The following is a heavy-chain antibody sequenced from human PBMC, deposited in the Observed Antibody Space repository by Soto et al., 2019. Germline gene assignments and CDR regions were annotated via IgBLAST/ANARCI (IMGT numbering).Heavy chain of an antibody. J-gene: IGHJ4*02. D-gene: IGHD1-26*01. V-gene: IGHV2-5*02. CDR1: GFSLXTXXXX. CDR3: AHAYGGRSLY. CDR2: IYWDDSK. Sequence: QITLKESGPTLVKPTQTLTLTCTFSGFSLXTXXXXXXWIRQPPGEALEWLAVIYWDDSKTYRPSLESRLTIXXXXXXXXXXXTXTNMDXLXXATYYCAHAYGGRSLYWGQGTLVTVSS.